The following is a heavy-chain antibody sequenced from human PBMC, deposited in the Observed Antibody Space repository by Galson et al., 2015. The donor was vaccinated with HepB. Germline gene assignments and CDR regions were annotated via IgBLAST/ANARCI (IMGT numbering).Heavy chain of an antibody. Sequence: SLRLSCAASGFTFRYYAMSWVRQAPGKGLEWVSAITPSGDNTYSADSMKGRFTISRGNSQNTLFLQMNSLRADDTAIYFCAKVFPEKTDGWYRQALYYFDSWGQGTRVTVSS. J-gene: IGHJ4*02. D-gene: IGHD6-19*01. V-gene: IGHV3-23*01. CDR3: AKVFPEKTDGWYRQALYYFDS. CDR2: ITPSGDNT. CDR1: GFTFRYYA.